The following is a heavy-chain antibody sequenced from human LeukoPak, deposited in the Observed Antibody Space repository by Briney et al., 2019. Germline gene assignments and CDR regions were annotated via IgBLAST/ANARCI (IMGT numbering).Heavy chain of an antibody. Sequence: SQILSLTCTVSGASFSSGDQYWNWIRRSPGKGLGWIGSIHPSGTLYYNPSLESRVTISIDTSENQFSLNLNSVTAADTAVYLCSRGLDSRKLGYWGQGTLVTVSS. CDR1: GASFSSGDQY. D-gene: IGHD3-22*01. CDR3: SRGLDSRKLGY. J-gene: IGHJ4*02. V-gene: IGHV4-31*03. CDR2: IHPSGTL.